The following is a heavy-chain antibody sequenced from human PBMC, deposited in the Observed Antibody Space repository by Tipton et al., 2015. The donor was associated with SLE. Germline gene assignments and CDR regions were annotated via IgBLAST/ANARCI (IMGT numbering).Heavy chain of an antibody. D-gene: IGHD3-3*01. J-gene: IGHJ4*02. CDR2: LFAGGIGT. V-gene: IGHV3-23*03. CDR1: GFTFNNYA. Sequence: GSLRLSCAASGFTFNNYAMTWIRQTPGKGLEWVSTLFAGGIGTSYADSVKGRFTISRENSKSTLYLQMTGLRTEDTAIYYCAKGPAFGVAMFFDSWGQGPLVTVSS. CDR3: AKGPAFGVAMFFDS.